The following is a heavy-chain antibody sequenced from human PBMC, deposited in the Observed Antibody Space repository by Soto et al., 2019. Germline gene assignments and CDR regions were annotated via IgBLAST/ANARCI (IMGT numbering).Heavy chain of an antibody. CDR2: INHSGST. CDR1: GGSFSGCY. D-gene: IGHD5-18*01. Sequence: SETLSLTCAVYGGSFSGCYWSWIRQPPGKGLEWIGEINHSGSTHYNPSLKSRVTISVDTSKNQFSLKLSSVTAADTAVYYCAKVGYGPHYYYYGMDVWGQGTTVTVCS. J-gene: IGHJ6*02. CDR3: AKVGYGPHYYYYGMDV. V-gene: IGHV4-34*01.